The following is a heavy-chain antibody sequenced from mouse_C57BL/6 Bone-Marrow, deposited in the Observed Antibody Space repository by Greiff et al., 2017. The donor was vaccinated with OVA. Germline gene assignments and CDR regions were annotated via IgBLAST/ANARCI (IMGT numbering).Heavy chain of an antibody. Sequence: VQLVESGPGLVQPSQSLSITCTVSGFSFTSYGVHWVRPYPGKGLEWLGVIWRGGSTDYNAAFMSRLSITKDNSKSQVFFKMNVLQADDTAIYYCAAPTWGFAYWGQGTLVTVSA. CDR3: AAPTWGFAY. J-gene: IGHJ3*01. CDR1: GFSFTSYG. V-gene: IGHV2-5*01. D-gene: IGHD4-1*02. CDR2: IWRGGST.